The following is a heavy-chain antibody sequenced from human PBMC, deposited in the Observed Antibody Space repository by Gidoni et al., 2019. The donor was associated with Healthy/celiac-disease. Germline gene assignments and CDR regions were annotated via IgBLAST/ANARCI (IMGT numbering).Heavy chain of an antibody. Sequence: QVQLQQWGAGLLKPSETLSLTCAVYGGSFSGYYWSWLRQPPGKGLEWIGEINHSGSTNYNPSLKSRVTISVDTSKNQFSLKLSSVTAADTAVYYCARGPARRGVRGVILERSQGMDVWGQGTTVTVSS. CDR1: GGSFSGYY. V-gene: IGHV4-34*01. J-gene: IGHJ6*02. CDR3: ARGPARRGVRGVILERSQGMDV. D-gene: IGHD3-10*01. CDR2: INHSGST.